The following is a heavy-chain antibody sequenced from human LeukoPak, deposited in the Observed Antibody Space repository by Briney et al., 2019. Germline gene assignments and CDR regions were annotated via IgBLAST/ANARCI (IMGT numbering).Heavy chain of an antibody. D-gene: IGHD2-15*01. V-gene: IGHV3-30*18. J-gene: IGHJ4*02. CDR1: GFTFSSYG. CDR3: AKGETGYCSGGSCYTEY. Sequence: GGSLRLSCAASGFTFSSYGMHWVRQAPGKGLEWVAVISYDGSNKYYADSVKGRFTISRDNSKNTLYLQMSSLRAEDTAVYYCAKGETGYCSGGSCYTEYWGQGTLVTVSS. CDR2: ISYDGSNK.